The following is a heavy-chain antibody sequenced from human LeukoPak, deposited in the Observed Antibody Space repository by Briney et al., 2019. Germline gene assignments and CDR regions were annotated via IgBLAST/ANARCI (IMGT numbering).Heavy chain of an antibody. CDR2: VRNKPNGYTT. CDR3: PRVGQGDFCHS. CDR1: ADTLSEAY. D-gene: IGHD2-21*02. J-gene: IGHJ4*02. Sequence: GGSLRLSCAESADTLSEAYIDCVRQAPGKGLEWVGRVRNKPNGYTTDYAASVKGRFTISRDDSGNSMYLQMNSLKTVGEGVYHFPRVGQGDFCHSWGQGTLVTVSS. V-gene: IGHV3-72*01.